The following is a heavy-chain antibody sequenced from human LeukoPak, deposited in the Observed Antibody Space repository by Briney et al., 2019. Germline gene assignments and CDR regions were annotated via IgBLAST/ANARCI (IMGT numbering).Heavy chain of an antibody. CDR2: ISSSSSYI. V-gene: IGHV3-21*01. D-gene: IGHD6-19*01. Sequence: GGSLRLSCTASGFTFGDYAMSWFRQAPGKGLEWVSSISSSSSYIYYADSVKGRFTISRDNAKNSLYLQMNSLRAEDTAVYYCAREGIAVAGGYNWFDPWGQGTLVTVSS. CDR1: GFTFGDYA. J-gene: IGHJ5*02. CDR3: AREGIAVAGGYNWFDP.